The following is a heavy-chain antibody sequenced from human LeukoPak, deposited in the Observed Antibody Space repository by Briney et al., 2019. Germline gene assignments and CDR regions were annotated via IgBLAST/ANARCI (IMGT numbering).Heavy chain of an antibody. CDR1: GFTFSSYE. Sequence: GGSLRLSCAASGFTFSSYEMNWVRQAPGKGLEWVSYISSSGSTIYYADSAKGRFTISRDNAKNSLYLQMNSLRAEDTAVYYCARDQYDFWSGYYGMDVWGQGTTVTVSS. CDR2: ISSSGSTI. J-gene: IGHJ6*02. CDR3: ARDQYDFWSGYYGMDV. V-gene: IGHV3-48*03. D-gene: IGHD3-3*01.